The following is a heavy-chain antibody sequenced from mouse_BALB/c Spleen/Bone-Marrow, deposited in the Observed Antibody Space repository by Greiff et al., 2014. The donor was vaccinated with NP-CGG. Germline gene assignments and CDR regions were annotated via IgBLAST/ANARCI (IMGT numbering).Heavy chain of an antibody. V-gene: IGHV1-69*02. CDR3: TRDNWDY. CDR1: GYTFTSYW. J-gene: IGHJ2*01. Sequence: QVQLQQSGAEPVRPGASVKLSCKASGYTFTSYWINWVKQRPGQGLEWIGNIFPSETYTNYNQKFKDKATLTVDKSSSTAYMQLSSPTSEDSAVYYCTRDNWDYWGQGTTLTVSS. CDR2: IFPSETYT. D-gene: IGHD4-1*01.